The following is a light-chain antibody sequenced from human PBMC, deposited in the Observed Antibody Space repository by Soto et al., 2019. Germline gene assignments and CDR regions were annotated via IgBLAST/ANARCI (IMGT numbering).Light chain of an antibody. V-gene: IGKV3-15*01. CDR3: LHYNERPLT. Sequence: EIVMTQSPATLSVSPGERATLSCRASQSISTNLAWYQQKPGQGPRLLIFGASTRAIGIPARFSGSGSGTDFTLTISSLQSEDFAVYYCLHYNERPLTLGGGTKVDIK. CDR1: QSISTN. CDR2: GAS. J-gene: IGKJ4*01.